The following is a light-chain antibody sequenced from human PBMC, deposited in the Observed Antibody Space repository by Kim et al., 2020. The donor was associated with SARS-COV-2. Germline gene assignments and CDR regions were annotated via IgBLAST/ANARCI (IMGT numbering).Light chain of an antibody. V-gene: IGLV2-14*03. CDR2: DVT. J-gene: IGLJ2*01. CDR3: TSYTTSGALV. Sequence: GQSITSSCTGTSSDVGGYRYVSWYQQHPGKAPKVMIYDVTYRPSGVSTRFSGSKSGNTASLTISGLQAEDEADYYCTSYTTSGALVFGGGTRLTVL. CDR1: SSDVGGYRY.